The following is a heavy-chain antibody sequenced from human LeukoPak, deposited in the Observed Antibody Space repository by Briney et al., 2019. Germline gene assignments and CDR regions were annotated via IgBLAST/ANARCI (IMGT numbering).Heavy chain of an antibody. D-gene: IGHD3-22*01. CDR1: GGSISSAGYY. V-gene: IGHV4-39*07. J-gene: IGHJ4*02. CDR3: ARDLSYYDSNGYMPDY. CDR2: IYYSGST. Sequence: PSQTLSLTCTVSGGSISSAGYYWGWIRQPPGKGLEWIGSIYYSGSTYYNPSLKSRVTISVDTSKNQFSLKLSSVTAADTAVYYCARDLSYYDSNGYMPDYWGQGTLVTVSS.